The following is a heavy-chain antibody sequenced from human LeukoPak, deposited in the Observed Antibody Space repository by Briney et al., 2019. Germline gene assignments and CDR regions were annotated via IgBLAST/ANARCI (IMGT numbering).Heavy chain of an antibody. D-gene: IGHD2-21*02. Sequence: GGSLRLSCAASGFIFSTYAVHWVRQTPGKGLEWVAVISYDGSNKYYADSVKGRFTISRDNSKNTLYLQMNSLRAEDTAVYYCARENIVVVTAIRSGRYFDYWGQGTLVTVSS. CDR1: GFIFSTYA. CDR2: ISYDGSNK. V-gene: IGHV3-30*04. J-gene: IGHJ4*02. CDR3: ARENIVVVTAIRSGRYFDY.